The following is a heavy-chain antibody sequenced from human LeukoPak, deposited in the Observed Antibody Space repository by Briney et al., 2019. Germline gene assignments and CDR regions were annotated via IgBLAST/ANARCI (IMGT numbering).Heavy chain of an antibody. CDR2: IYYSGST. CDR1: GGSISSYY. D-gene: IGHD3-22*01. CDR3: ATQETMSGSMWDYYYYYYMDV. J-gene: IGHJ6*03. V-gene: IGHV4-59*01. Sequence: PSETLSLTCTVSGGSISSYYWSWIRQPPGKGLEWIGYIYYSGSTNYNPSLKSRVTISVDTSKNQFSLKLSSVTAADTAVYYCATQETMSGSMWDYYYYYYMDVWGKGTTVTVSS.